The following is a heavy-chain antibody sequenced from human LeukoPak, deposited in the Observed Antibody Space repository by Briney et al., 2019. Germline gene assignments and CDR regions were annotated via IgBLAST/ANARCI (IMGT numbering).Heavy chain of an antibody. Sequence: ASAKVSCKVSGYTFTDYYMQWVRQAPGEGLEWMGLVDPEDGETIYAEKFQGRVTITADTSTDTAYMGLSSLRSEDTAVYYCATVAAHGYSYGTWGQGTLVTVSS. CDR1: GYTFTDYY. D-gene: IGHD5-18*01. J-gene: IGHJ4*02. CDR3: ATVAAHGYSYGT. CDR2: VDPEDGET. V-gene: IGHV1-69-2*01.